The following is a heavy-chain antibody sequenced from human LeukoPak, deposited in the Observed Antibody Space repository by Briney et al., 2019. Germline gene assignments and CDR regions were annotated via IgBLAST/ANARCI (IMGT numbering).Heavy chain of an antibody. CDR1: GFAFSTYG. CDR2: MWYDDRNQ. V-gene: IGHV3-33*01. CDR3: ARDLNLGTSDSY. Sequence: GKSLRLSCAASGFAFSTYGMHWVRQAPGKGLEWVAVMWYDDRNQNYADSVKGRFTISRDNSKDTLSLEMNNLRPEDTAVYYCARDLNLGTSDSYWGQGTLVTVSS. J-gene: IGHJ4*02. D-gene: IGHD3/OR15-3a*01.